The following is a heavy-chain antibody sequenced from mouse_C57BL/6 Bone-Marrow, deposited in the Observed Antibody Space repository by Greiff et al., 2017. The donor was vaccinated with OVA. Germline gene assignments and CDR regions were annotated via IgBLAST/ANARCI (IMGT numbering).Heavy chain of an antibody. CDR1: GFTFSDYY. CDR3: ARGGYGYDGVYYYAMDY. V-gene: IGHV5-16*01. Sequence: DVMLVESEGGLVQPGSSMKLSCTASGFTFSDYYMAWVRQVPEKGLEWVANINYDGSSTYYLDSLKSRFIISRDNAKNILYLQMSSLKSEDTATYYCARGGYGYDGVYYYAMDYWGQGTSVTVSS. CDR2: INYDGSST. D-gene: IGHD2-2*01. J-gene: IGHJ4*01.